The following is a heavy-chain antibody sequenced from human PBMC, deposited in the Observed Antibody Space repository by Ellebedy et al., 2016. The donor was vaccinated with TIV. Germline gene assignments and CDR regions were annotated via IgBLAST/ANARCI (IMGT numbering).Heavy chain of an antibody. CDR3: ARQAWDIVVVPAAMLDY. J-gene: IGHJ4*02. CDR1: GYSFTSYW. V-gene: IGHV5-51*01. Sequence: KVSCKGSGYSFTSYWIGWVRHMPGKGLEWMGRICPGDSDTRYSPSFQGQVTISADKSISTAYLQWSSLKASDTAMYYCARQAWDIVVVPAAMLDYWGQGTLVTVSS. D-gene: IGHD2-2*01. CDR2: ICPGDSDT.